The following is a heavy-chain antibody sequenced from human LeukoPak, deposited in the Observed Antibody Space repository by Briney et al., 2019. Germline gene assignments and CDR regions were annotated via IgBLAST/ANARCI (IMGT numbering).Heavy chain of an antibody. CDR1: GYSENFYG. CDR2: ISAQHGQT. CDR3: ARGGYQLLLYHFDY. V-gene: IGHV1-18*01. J-gene: IGHJ4*02. Sequence: ASVKVSCKTSGYSENFYGITWVRQVAGQGLEWMGWISAQHGQTEYAPNSQDRVTMTTDTYTNTAYMELRSLRSDDTAVYYCARGGYQLLLYHFDYWGQGTLVTVSS. D-gene: IGHD2-2*01.